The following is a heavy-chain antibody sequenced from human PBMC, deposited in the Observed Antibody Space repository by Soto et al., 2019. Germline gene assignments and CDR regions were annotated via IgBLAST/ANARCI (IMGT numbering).Heavy chain of an antibody. Sequence: GASVKVSCKTSGYTFTNHFMHWVRQAPGQRPEWMGCINTGNGDTKYSQNFQGRLTFGRDTSASSAYMELSSLRSEDTAVYHCARDSKNNWWGSGTWGKETLVTV. CDR1: GYTFTNHF. J-gene: IGHJ5*02. V-gene: IGHV1-3*04. CDR3: ARDSKNNWWGSGT. CDR2: INTGNGDT. D-gene: IGHD1-1*01.